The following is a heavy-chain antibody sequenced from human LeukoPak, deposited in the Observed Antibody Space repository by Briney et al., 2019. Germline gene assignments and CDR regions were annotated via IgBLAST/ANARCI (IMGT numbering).Heavy chain of an antibody. Sequence: GGSLRLSCAASGFTFNNYAMRWVRQAPGKGLESVAAMSYDGSNKYYADSVKGRFTISRDNSKNTLYLQMNSLRAEDTAVYYCARHLSGVTGYTYGRGIDYWGQGTLVTVSS. D-gene: IGHD5-18*01. CDR2: MSYDGSNK. V-gene: IGHV3-30*04. CDR1: GFTFNNYA. J-gene: IGHJ4*02. CDR3: ARHLSGVTGYTYGRGIDY.